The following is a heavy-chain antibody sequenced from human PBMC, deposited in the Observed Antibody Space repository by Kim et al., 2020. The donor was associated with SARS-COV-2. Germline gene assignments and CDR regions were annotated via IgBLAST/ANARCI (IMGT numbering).Heavy chain of an antibody. J-gene: IGHJ6*02. D-gene: IGHD3-9*01. CDR1: GGTFSSYA. CDR2: IIPIFGTA. V-gene: IGHV1-69*13. Sequence: SVKVSCKASGGTFSSYAISWVRQAPGQGLEWMGGIIPIFGTANYAQKFQGRVTITADESTSTAYMELSSLRSEDTAVYYCARDREYYDILTGYYTGTGYYYGMDVWGQGTTVTVSS. CDR3: ARDREYYDILTGYYTGTGYYYGMDV.